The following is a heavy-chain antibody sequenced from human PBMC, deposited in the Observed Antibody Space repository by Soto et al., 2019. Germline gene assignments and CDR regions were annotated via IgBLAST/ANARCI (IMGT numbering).Heavy chain of an antibody. V-gene: IGHV3-13*05. Sequence: EVQLVESGGGVVQPGESLRLSCAASGFTFSAYDMHWVRQTTGKGLEWVSAIGAADDPYYLGSVKGRFTISRENAKNSLYLQMNSLRAEDTAVYYCARAYSGRLPRRADCYFAMDVWGQGTTVTVSS. CDR2: IGAADDP. CDR3: ARAYSGRLPRRADCYFAMDV. CDR1: GFTFSAYD. J-gene: IGHJ6*02. D-gene: IGHD2-15*01.